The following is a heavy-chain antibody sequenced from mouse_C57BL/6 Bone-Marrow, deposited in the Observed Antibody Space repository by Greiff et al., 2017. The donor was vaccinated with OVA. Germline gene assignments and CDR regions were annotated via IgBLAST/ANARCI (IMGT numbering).Heavy chain of an antibody. V-gene: IGHV10-3*01. Sequence: EVQVVESGGGLVQPTGSLKLSCAASGFTFNTYAMHWVRQAPGKGLEWVARIRSKSSNYATYYADSVNDRFTISRDDSQSMLYLQMNNLKTEDTAMYYCVRERLRRLDYWGQGTTLTVSS. CDR1: GFTFNTYA. CDR2: IRSKSSNYAT. J-gene: IGHJ2*01. CDR3: VRERLRRLDY. D-gene: IGHD2-4*01.